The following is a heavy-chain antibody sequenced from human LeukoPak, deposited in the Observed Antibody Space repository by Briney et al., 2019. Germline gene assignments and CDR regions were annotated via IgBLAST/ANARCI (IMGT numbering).Heavy chain of an antibody. V-gene: IGHV1-46*01. CDR3: ARDMGGYSYGPFDY. Sequence: ASVKVSFKSSGYTFTSYFIHWVRQAPGQGLEWMGIINPSGGSTSYAQKFQGRVTMTRDTSTSTVYMELSSLRSEDTAVYYCARDMGGYSYGPFDYWGQGTLVTVSS. CDR1: GYTFTSYF. CDR2: INPSGGST. J-gene: IGHJ4*02. D-gene: IGHD5-18*01.